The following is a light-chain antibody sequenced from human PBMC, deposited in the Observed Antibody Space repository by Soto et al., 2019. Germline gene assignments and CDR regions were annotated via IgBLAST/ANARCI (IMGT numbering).Light chain of an antibody. CDR2: DAS. CDR1: QDINNS. V-gene: IGKV1-33*01. Sequence: DIQMTQSLSYLSESVAVRVTITCQASQDINNSLNWYQQRPGEAPKLLVYDASILEAGVPSRFSGRGFGTTFTLTISSLQPEDLASYFCQQFDKLPLTFGGGTKLELK. J-gene: IGKJ4*01. CDR3: QQFDKLPLT.